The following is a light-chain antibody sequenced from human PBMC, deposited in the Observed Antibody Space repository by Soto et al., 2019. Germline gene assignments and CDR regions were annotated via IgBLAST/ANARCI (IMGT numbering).Light chain of an antibody. CDR1: QTVNNY. CDR3: QQRSDWRWT. Sequence: LTQSPATLSVSPGGRTILSCRASQTVNNYLAWYQQKPGQAPRLLIYDTSKRAPGVPARFIGSGSGTAFTLTIDIVEPEGYAIYYCQQRSDWRWTFGQGTKVDI. CDR2: DTS. V-gene: IGKV3-11*01. J-gene: IGKJ1*01.